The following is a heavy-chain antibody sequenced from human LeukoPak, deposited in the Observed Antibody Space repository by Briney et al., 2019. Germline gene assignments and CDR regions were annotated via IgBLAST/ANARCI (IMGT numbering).Heavy chain of an antibody. J-gene: IGHJ4*02. Sequence: SETLSLTCTVSGGSISSYYWSWIRQPAGKGLEWIGRIYTSGSTNYNPSLKSRVTISVDTSKNQFSLKLSSVTAADTAVYYCARVAPYYGSGSPYFDYWGQGTLVTDSS. CDR1: GGSISSYY. D-gene: IGHD3-10*01. CDR3: ARVAPYYGSGSPYFDY. CDR2: IYTSGST. V-gene: IGHV4-4*07.